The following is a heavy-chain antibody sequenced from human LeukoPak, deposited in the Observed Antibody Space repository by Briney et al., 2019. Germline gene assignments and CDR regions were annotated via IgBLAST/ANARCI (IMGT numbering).Heavy chain of an antibody. D-gene: IGHD1-26*01. CDR2: ISSSSYI. V-gene: IGHV3-21*04. Sequence: GGSLRLSCAASGFTFSSYSMNWVRQAPGKGLEWVSSISSSSYIYYADSVKGRFTISRDNAKNSLYLQMNSLRAEDTAVYYCAKDMGPIVGATIGYWGQGTLVTVSS. J-gene: IGHJ4*02. CDR1: GFTFSSYS. CDR3: AKDMGPIVGATIGY.